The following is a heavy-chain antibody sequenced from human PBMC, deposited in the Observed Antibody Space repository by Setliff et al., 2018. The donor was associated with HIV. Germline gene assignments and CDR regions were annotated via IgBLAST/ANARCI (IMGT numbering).Heavy chain of an antibody. CDR2: IYFNGIT. CDR1: GDSVSSRSYY. D-gene: IGHD3-3*01. Sequence: ETLSLTCSVSGDSVSSRSYYWGWIRQSPGKGLEWIGSIYFNGITHDNPSLKSRVTTSVDTSKNQFSLKLSSVTAADTAIYYCVTVVQDDLGVVLFDYWGQGTLVTVS. J-gene: IGHJ4*02. V-gene: IGHV4-39*01. CDR3: VTVVQDDLGVVLFDY.